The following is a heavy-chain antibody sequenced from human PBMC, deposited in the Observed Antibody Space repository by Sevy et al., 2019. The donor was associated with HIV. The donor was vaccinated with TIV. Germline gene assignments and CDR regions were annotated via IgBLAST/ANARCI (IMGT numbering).Heavy chain of an antibody. CDR3: ARLRGGYGNGWFYYYMDV. D-gene: IGHD3-10*01. CDR2: ITDSGST. V-gene: IGHV4-39*01. CDR1: GGSTRRGDYF. Sequence: SKTLSLTCSVTGGSTRRGDYFWGWIRQSPGKGLEWIGSITDSGSTYYNPSLKSRVTMSVDTSKNQFSLKLSSVTAADTAVHYCARLRGGYGNGWFYYYMDVWGKGTTVTVSS. J-gene: IGHJ6*03.